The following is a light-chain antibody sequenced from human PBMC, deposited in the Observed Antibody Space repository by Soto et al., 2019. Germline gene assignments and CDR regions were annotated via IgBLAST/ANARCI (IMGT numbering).Light chain of an antibody. V-gene: IGLV2-8*01. CDR3: KSYAGSNTYV. Sequence: QSVLTQPPSASGSPGQSVTISCTGTKSDIGVYDFVSWYQHLPGKAPRLIIYEVFHRPSGVPDRFSGSKSGNTASLTVSGLQAADEADYFCKSYAGSNTYVFGSGTKVTVL. J-gene: IGLJ1*01. CDR2: EVF. CDR1: KSDIGVYDF.